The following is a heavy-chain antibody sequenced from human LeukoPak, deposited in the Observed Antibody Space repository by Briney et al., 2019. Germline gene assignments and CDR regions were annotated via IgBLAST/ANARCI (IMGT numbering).Heavy chain of an antibody. D-gene: IGHD3-9*01. CDR1: GFTFSHYS. CDR3: ARAGSYYDILTGQNWFDP. Sequence: GGSLRLSCAASGFTFSHYSMSWVRQAPGKGPEWVSYISSSSSTIYYADSVKGRFTISRDNAKNSLYLQMNSLRAEDTAVYYCARAGSYYDILTGQNWFDPWGQGTLVTVSS. J-gene: IGHJ5*02. V-gene: IGHV3-48*01. CDR2: ISSSSSTI.